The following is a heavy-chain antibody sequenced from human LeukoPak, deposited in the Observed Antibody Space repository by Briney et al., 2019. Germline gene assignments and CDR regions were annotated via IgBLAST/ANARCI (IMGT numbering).Heavy chain of an antibody. D-gene: IGHD3-10*01. CDR2: ISGSGGST. CDR1: GFTFSSYA. J-gene: IGHJ4*02. CDR3: AKAFSYYYGSGSYSGDFDY. V-gene: IGHV3-23*01. Sequence: PGGSLRLFCAASGFTFSSYAMSWVRQAPGKGLEWVSAISGSGGSTYYADSVKGRFTISRDNSKNTLYLQMNSLRAEDTAVYYCAKAFSYYYGSGSYSGDFDYWGQGTLVTVSS.